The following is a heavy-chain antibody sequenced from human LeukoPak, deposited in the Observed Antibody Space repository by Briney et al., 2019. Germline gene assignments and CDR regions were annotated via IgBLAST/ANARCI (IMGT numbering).Heavy chain of an antibody. J-gene: IGHJ4*02. CDR3: ARSPGGEGY. Sequence: GASVKVSCKASGYTLTSYYMHWVRQAPGQGLEWMGIINPSGGSTSYPQKFQGRVTMTTDTSTSTAYMELRSLRSDDTAVYYCARSPGGEGYWGQGTLVTVSS. V-gene: IGHV1-46*01. D-gene: IGHD2-21*01. CDR2: INPSGGST. CDR1: GYTLTSYY.